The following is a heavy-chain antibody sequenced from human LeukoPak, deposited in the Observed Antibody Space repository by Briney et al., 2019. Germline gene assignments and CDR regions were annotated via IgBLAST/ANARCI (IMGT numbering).Heavy chain of an antibody. D-gene: IGHD6-19*01. J-gene: IGHJ4*02. CDR1: GFTFSAYA. V-gene: IGHV3-30*04. CDR3: ARAIAVSGTDY. Sequence: GGSLRLSCAASGFTFSAYAIHWVRQAPGKGLEWVAVISNDGTNEYYADSVKGRFTISRDNSKNMLYLQMNSLRPEDTAVYYCARAIAVSGTDYWGQGTLVSVSS. CDR2: ISNDGTNE.